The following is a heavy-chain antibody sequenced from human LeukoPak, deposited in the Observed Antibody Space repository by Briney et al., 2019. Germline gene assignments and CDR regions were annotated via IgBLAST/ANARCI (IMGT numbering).Heavy chain of an antibody. CDR2: IIPIFGTA. J-gene: IGHJ4*02. CDR3: ARAHFQYDILTGIDY. D-gene: IGHD3-9*01. CDR1: GGTFSSYA. V-gene: IGHV1-69*13. Sequence: VASVKVSCKASGGTFSSYAISWVRQAPGQGLEWMGGIIPIFGTANYAQKFQGRVMITADESTSTAYMELSSLRSGDTAVYYCARAHFQYDILTGIDYWGQGTLVTVSS.